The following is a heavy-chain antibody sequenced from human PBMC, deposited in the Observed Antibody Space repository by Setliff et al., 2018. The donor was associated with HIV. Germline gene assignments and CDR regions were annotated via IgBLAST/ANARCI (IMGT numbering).Heavy chain of an antibody. CDR2: IYYSGST. Sequence: PSETLSLTCTVSGGSISSYYWGWIRQPPGKGLEWIGYIYYSGSTNYNPSLKSRVTISVDTSKTQFSLKLSSVIAADTAVYYCARIFGDQGYYYGMDVWGQGTTVTVSS. J-gene: IGHJ6*02. CDR1: GGSISSYY. CDR3: ARIFGDQGYYYGMDV. D-gene: IGHD3-3*01. V-gene: IGHV4-59*01.